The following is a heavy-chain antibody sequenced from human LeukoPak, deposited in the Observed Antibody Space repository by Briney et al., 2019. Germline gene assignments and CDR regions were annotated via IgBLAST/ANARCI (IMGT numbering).Heavy chain of an antibody. CDR3: ARDISSGSTRLYYYYYYMDV. V-gene: IGHV4-4*07. CDR1: CGSISSYY. D-gene: IGHD6-19*01. J-gene: IGHJ6*03. CDR2: IYTSGST. Sequence: SETLSLTCTVSCGSISSYYWSWIRQPAGKGLEWIGRIYTSGSTNYNPSLKSRVTMSVDTSKNQFSLKLSSVTAADTAVYYCARDISSGSTRLYYYYYYMDVWGKGTTVTISS.